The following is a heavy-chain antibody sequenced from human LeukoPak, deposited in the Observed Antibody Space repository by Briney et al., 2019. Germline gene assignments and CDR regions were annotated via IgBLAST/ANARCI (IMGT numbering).Heavy chain of an antibody. CDR1: GDSFTRNTYS. Sequence: SQTLSLTWTVSGDSFTRNTYSWGWIRQPPGKGLEGIGSIYYTGRTFYNPSLKSRVTISVDTSKNQFSLKLSSVTAADTAVYYCARRGSMGGSFVGAFDIWGQGTMVTVSS. V-gene: IGHV4-39*01. CDR3: ARRGSMGGSFVGAFDI. J-gene: IGHJ3*02. CDR2: IYYTGRT. D-gene: IGHD1-26*01.